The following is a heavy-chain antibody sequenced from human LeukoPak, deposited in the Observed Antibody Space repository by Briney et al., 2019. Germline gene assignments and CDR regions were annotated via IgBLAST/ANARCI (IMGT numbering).Heavy chain of an antibody. Sequence: GGSLRLSCAASGFTFSTYMMNWVRQAPGKGLEWHSYISSDSGAIYYADSVQGRFTISRDNAQKSLYLQMNSLRVEDTAVYYCVRELAYWGQGALVTVSS. D-gene: IGHD1-1*01. V-gene: IGHV3-48*01. J-gene: IGHJ4*02. CDR2: ISSDSGAI. CDR3: VRELAY. CDR1: GFTFSTYM.